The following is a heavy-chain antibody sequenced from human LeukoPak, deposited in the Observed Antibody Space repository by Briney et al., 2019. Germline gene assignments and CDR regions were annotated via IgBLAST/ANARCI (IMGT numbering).Heavy chain of an antibody. CDR3: ARDLDCSSTSCTHY. CDR2: IYYSGST. Sequence: SETLSLTCTVSGGSISSYYWSWIRQPPGKGLEWIGYIYYSGSTNYNPSLKSRVTISVDTSKNQFSLKLSSVTAADTAVYYCARDLDCSSTSCTHYWGQGTLVTVSS. V-gene: IGHV4-59*12. D-gene: IGHD2-2*01. J-gene: IGHJ4*02. CDR1: GGSISSYY.